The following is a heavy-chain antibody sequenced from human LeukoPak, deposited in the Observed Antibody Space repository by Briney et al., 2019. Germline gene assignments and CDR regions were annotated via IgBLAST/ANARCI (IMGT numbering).Heavy chain of an antibody. CDR1: GYSFTSYW. D-gene: IGHD3-10*01. J-gene: IGHJ4*02. CDR2: IYPGDSDT. V-gene: IGHV5-51*01. CDR3: ARRYYYGSGSRYYFDY. Sequence: GESLKISCKGSGYSFTSYWIGWVRQMPGKGLEWMGIIYPGDSDTRYSPSFQGQVTISADKSISTAYLQWSSLKASDTAMYYCARRYYYGSGSRYYFDYWGQGTLVTVSS.